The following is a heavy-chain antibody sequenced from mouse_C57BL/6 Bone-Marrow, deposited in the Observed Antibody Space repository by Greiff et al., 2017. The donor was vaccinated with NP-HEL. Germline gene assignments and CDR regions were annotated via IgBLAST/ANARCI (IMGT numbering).Heavy chain of an antibody. J-gene: IGHJ3*01. CDR3: TRDWITTVVAPAGFAY. D-gene: IGHD1-1*01. CDR1: GFTFSSYA. Sequence: EVKLQESGEGLVKPGGSLKLSCAASGFTFSSYAMSWVRQTPEKRLEWVAYISSGGDYIYYADTVKGRFTISRDNARNTLYLQMSSLKSEDTAMYYCTRDWITTVVAPAGFAYWGQGTLVTVSA. V-gene: IGHV5-9-1*02. CDR2: ISSGGDYI.